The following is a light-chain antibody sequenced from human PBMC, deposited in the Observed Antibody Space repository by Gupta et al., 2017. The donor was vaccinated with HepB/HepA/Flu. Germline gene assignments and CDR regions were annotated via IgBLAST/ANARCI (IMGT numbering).Light chain of an antibody. J-gene: IGKJ5*01. V-gene: IGKV1-9*01. Sequence: DIQLTQSPSFLSASVGDRVTISCRASQGINNFLAWYQQKPGKAPNLLIYAAFTLQRGVPSRFSGSESGTEFTLTISSLQPEDFATYYCQQAEDYPVTFGQGTRLDIK. CDR1: QGINNF. CDR3: QQAEDYPVT. CDR2: AAF.